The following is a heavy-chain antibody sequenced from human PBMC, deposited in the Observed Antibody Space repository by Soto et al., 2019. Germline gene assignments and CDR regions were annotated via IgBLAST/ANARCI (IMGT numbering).Heavy chain of an antibody. V-gene: IGHV4-31*03. CDR3: ARSSTSANYFDY. CDR1: GGSISSGGYY. CDR2: IYYSGST. J-gene: IGHJ4*02. Sequence: QVQLQESGPGLVKPSQTLSLTCTVSGGSISSGGYYWSWVRQHPGKGLEWIGYIYYSGSTYYNPSLKSRVTISVDTSKNQFSLKLSSVTAADTAVYYCARSSTSANYFDYWCQGTLVTVSS. D-gene: IGHD2-2*01.